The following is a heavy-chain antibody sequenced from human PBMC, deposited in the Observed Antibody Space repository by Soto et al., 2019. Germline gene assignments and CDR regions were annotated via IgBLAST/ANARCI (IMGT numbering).Heavy chain of an antibody. Sequence: QVQLVQSGAEVKKPGSSVKVSCKASGGTFSSYTISWVRQAPGQGLEWMGRIIPILGIANYAQKFQGRVTITGDKSTRTAYMELSSLRSEDTAVYYCARGRGSSWKLDTYGMDVWGQGTTVTVSS. J-gene: IGHJ6*02. D-gene: IGHD6-13*01. CDR3: ARGRGSSWKLDTYGMDV. CDR1: GGTFSSYT. CDR2: IIPILGIA. V-gene: IGHV1-69*02.